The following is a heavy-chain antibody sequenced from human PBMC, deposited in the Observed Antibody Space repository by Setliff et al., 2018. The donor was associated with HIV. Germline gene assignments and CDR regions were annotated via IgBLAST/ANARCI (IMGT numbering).Heavy chain of an antibody. V-gene: IGHV3-23*01. CDR1: GFGFDVYA. CDR3: AKDSGSTWYASSRSDY. J-gene: IGHJ4*02. D-gene: IGHD6-13*01. CDR2: ISHRDGNT. Sequence: RLSCGASGFGFDVYAMSWVRQAPGQGLEWVSSISHRDGNTYYADSVKGRFTISRDNSKNTVYLQMNSLRVEDTAVYYCAKDSGSTWYASSRSDYWGQGTLVTVSS.